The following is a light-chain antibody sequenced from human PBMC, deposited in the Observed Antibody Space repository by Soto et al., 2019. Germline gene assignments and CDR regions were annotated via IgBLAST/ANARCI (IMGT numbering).Light chain of an antibody. J-gene: IGKJ4*01. Sequence: DIQMTQSPSSLSASVGDRVTITCRASQSITTYLNWYRQKPGKAATLLIYAASSLQSGVPSRFSGSGSETEFTLSISSLQPEDFATYFCQQIYSAPLTFGGGTKVEIK. V-gene: IGKV1-39*01. CDR2: AAS. CDR3: QQIYSAPLT. CDR1: QSITTY.